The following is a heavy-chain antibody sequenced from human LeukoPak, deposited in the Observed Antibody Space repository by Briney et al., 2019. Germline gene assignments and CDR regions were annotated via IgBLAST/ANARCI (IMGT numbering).Heavy chain of an antibody. V-gene: IGHV3-33*01. CDR2: IWYYGGNK. D-gene: IGHD6-13*01. CDR1: GFTFSSYG. Sequence: GEPLTLSCAASGFTFSSYGMHWVRLAPPKGLECVEVIWYYGGNKYYTDSVKGRFTISRDNAKNTLYLQMDSLRADDTAVYYRARGFYSSDYWGQGTLVTVSP. J-gene: IGHJ4*02. CDR3: ARGFYSSDY.